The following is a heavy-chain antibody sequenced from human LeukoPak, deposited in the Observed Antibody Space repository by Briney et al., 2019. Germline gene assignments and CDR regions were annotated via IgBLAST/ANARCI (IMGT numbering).Heavy chain of an antibody. CDR1: GGSISSSSYY. D-gene: IGHD3-22*01. CDR2: IYFSGST. CDR3: ARHAFYYDSSGYRNWFDP. J-gene: IGHJ5*02. V-gene: IGHV4-39*01. Sequence: SETLSLTCTVSGGSISSSSYYWGWIRQPPGKGLEWVGSIYFSGSTYYNPSLKSRVTISVETSKNQFSLELSSVTAADTAVYYCARHAFYYDSSGYRNWFDPWGQGTLVTVSS.